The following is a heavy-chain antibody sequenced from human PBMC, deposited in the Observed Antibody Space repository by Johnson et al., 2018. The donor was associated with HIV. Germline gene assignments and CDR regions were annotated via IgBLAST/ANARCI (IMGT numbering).Heavy chain of an antibody. CDR1: GFTFSTYG. D-gene: IGHD3-10*01. V-gene: IGHV3-23*04. Sequence: VQLVESGGGLVQPGGSLRMSCVASGFTFSTYGMTWVRQAPGKGLEWVSAISGTGGTTYYADSVRGRFSISRDKSKDTLYLQMSSLRAEDTAVYYCVRGRITMVQGVIFGAFDIWGQGTMVTVSS. CDR3: VRGRITMVQGVIFGAFDI. J-gene: IGHJ3*02. CDR2: ISGTGGTT.